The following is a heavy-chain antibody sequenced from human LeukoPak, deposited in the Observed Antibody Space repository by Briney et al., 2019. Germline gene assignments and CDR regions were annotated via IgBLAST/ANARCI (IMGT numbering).Heavy chain of an antibody. J-gene: IGHJ4*02. V-gene: IGHV4-39*01. D-gene: IGHD4-17*01. CDR2: IYYSGST. CDR3: ARRPLYGDYLDY. CDR1: GGSISSSSYY. Sequence: SETLSLTCTVSGGSISSSSYYWGWIRQPPGKGLEWIGSIYYSGSTYYNPSLKSRVTISVDTSKNQFSLKLSSVTAADTAVYYCARRPLYGDYLDYWGQGTLVTVSS.